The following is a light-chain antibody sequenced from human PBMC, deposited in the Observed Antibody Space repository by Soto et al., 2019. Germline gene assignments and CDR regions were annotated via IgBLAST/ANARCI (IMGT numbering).Light chain of an antibody. CDR2: CAS. J-gene: IGKJ4*01. CDR1: QSGSGTY. V-gene: IGKV3-20*01. Sequence: EIVLTQSPGTLSLSPGERATLSCRASQSGSGTYLSWYQQKPGQAPRLLISCASRSDTGIPDRFSGSGSGTDFTLTISSLEPEDFAVYYCQQYGKXPLTCGGGTKV. CDR3: QQYGKXPLT.